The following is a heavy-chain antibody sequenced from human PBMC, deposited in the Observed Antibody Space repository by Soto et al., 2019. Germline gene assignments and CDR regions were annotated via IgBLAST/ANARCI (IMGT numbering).Heavy chain of an antibody. Sequence: QVQLVQSGAEVKKPGASVKVSCKASGYTFTGYYMHWVRQAPGQGLEWMGWINPIFGTANYAQKFQGRVTITADESTSTAYMELSSLRSEDTAVYYCARTRPSDYGMDVWGQGTTVTVSS. V-gene: IGHV1-69*01. CDR1: GYTFTGYY. J-gene: IGHJ6*02. CDR3: ARTRPSDYGMDV. CDR2: INPIFGTA.